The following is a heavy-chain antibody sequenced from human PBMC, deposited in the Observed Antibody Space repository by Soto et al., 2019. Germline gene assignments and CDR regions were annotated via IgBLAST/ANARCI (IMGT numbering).Heavy chain of an antibody. J-gene: IGHJ4*02. CDR1: GYSFTSYW. CDR2: IYPGDSDT. D-gene: IGHD3-3*01. CDR3: ARQNVFLGGFDY. Sequence: AVSLKISCNGSGYSFTSYWIGWVRQMPSKGLEWMGIIYPGDSDTRYSPSFQGQVTISADKSISTAYLQWSRLKASDTAMYYCARQNVFLGGFDYWGQGTQVTVSS. V-gene: IGHV5-51*01.